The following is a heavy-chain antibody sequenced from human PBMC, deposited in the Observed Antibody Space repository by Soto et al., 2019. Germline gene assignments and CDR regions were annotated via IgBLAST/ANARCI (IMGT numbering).Heavy chain of an antibody. J-gene: IGHJ4*02. CDR3: AKGTGAWRIKSYFDY. V-gene: IGHV3-9*01. D-gene: IGHD3-10*01. Sequence: EVQLVESGGGLVQPGRSLRLSCAASGFTIDDYAMHWVRQAPGKGLEWVSGISWNSGSIGYADSVKGRFTISRDNAKNSLYLQMNSLRAEDTALYYCAKGTGAWRIKSYFDYWGQGTLVTVSS. CDR2: ISWNSGSI. CDR1: GFTIDDYA.